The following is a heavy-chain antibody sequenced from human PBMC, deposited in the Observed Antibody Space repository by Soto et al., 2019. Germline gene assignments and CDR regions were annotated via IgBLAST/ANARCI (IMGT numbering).Heavy chain of an antibody. Sequence: ASVKVSCKASGYTFSSYAMHWVRHAPGQRLEWMGWINAGNGNTKYSQKFQGRVTITRDTSASTAYMELSSLRSEDTAVYYCARHSPPFLYGSGPWDVWGQGTTVTVSS. CDR3: ARHSPPFLYGSGPWDV. J-gene: IGHJ6*02. CDR1: GYTFSSYA. D-gene: IGHD3-10*01. V-gene: IGHV1-3*01. CDR2: INAGNGNT.